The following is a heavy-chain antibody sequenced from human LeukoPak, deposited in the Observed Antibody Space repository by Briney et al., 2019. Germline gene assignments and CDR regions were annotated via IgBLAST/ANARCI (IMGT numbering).Heavy chain of an antibody. CDR3: ARAPMVRGVYYFDY. D-gene: IGHD3-10*01. V-gene: IGHV1-8*03. CDR2: MNPNSGNT. J-gene: IGHJ4*02. Sequence: GASVEVSCKASGYTFTSYDINWVRQATGQGLEWMGWMNPNSGNTGYAQKFQGRVTITRNTSISTAYMELSSLRSEDTAVYYCARAPMVRGVYYFDYWGQGTLVTVSS. CDR1: GYTFTSYD.